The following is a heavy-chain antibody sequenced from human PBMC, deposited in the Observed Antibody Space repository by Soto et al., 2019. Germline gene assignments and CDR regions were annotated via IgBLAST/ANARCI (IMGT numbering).Heavy chain of an antibody. J-gene: IGHJ5*02. CDR2: IYYSGST. CDR3: ARAYDSSGNCPFDL. V-gene: IGHV4-31*03. Sequence: VSLTCTFSGGSISSGGYYWSWIRQHPGKGLEWIGYIYYSGSTYYNPSLKSRVTISVDTSKNQFSLKLSSVTAADTAVYYCARAYDSSGNCPFDLSGQGSLVTVSS. D-gene: IGHD3-22*01. CDR1: GGSISSGGYY.